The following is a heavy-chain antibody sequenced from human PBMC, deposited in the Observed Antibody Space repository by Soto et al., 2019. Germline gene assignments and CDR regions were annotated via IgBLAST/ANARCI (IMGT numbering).Heavy chain of an antibody. D-gene: IGHD2-15*01. Sequence: QVQLQQWGAGLLKPSETLSLTCAVYGGSFSGFYWSWIRQPPGKGLEWIGEINHSGGTNYNPSLKSRVTISADTSKNQFSLQLSSVTAADTAVYYCVSKLGSCTGGSCNWYFDLWGRGTLVTVSS. CDR3: VSKLGSCTGGSCNWYFDL. J-gene: IGHJ2*01. CDR1: GGSFSGFY. V-gene: IGHV4-34*01. CDR2: INHSGGT.